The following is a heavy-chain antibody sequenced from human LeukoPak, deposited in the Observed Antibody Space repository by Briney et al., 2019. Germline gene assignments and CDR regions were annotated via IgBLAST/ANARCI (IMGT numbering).Heavy chain of an antibody. CDR3: ARSAKQWLAPTYYYYYGMDV. J-gene: IGHJ6*02. CDR2: INAGNGNT. CDR1: GYTFTSYT. V-gene: IGHV1-3*01. Sequence: GASVKVSCKASGYTFTSYTMHWVRQAPGQRLEWMGWINAGNGNTKYSQKFQGRVTITRDTSASTAYMELSSLRSEDTAVYYCARSAKQWLAPTYYYYYGMDVWGQGTTVTVSS. D-gene: IGHD6-19*01.